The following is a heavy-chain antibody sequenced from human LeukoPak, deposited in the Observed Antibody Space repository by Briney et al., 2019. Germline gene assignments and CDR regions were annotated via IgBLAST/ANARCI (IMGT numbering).Heavy chain of an antibody. D-gene: IGHD3-10*01. V-gene: IGHV3-23*01. J-gene: IGHJ5*02. Sequence: GGSLRLSCAASGFTFSSYAMSWVRRAPGKGLEWVSAISGSGDSTYYADSVKGRFTISRDNSKNTLYLQMNSLRAEDTAVYYCAKIEYYYGSGSYRGWFDPWGQGTLVTVSS. CDR1: GFTFSSYA. CDR2: ISGSGDST. CDR3: AKIEYYYGSGSYRGWFDP.